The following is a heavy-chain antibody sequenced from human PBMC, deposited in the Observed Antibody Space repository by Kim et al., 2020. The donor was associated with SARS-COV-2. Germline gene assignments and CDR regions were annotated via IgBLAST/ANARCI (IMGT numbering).Heavy chain of an antibody. CDR1: GFTFSSYS. D-gene: IGHD3-3*01. CDR3: ATPKFLEWFPPNYYGMDV. V-gene: IGHV3-21*01. J-gene: IGHJ6*02. Sequence: GGSLRLSCAASGFTFSSYSMNWVRQAPGKGLEWVSSISSSSSYIYYADSVKGRFTISRDNAKNSLYLQMNSLRAEDTAVYYCATPKFLEWFPPNYYGMDVWGQGTTVTVSS. CDR2: ISSSSSYI.